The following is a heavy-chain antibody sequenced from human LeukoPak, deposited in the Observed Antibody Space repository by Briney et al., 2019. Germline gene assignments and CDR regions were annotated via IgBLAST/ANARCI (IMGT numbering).Heavy chain of an antibody. Sequence: GGSLRLSCAASGFTFSSYSMNWVRQGPGKGLEWVSYITSGSSTIYYADSVKGRFTISRDNAKNSLYLQMNSLRAEDTAVYYCARVDSSGYYYRYFDYWGQGTLVTVSS. J-gene: IGHJ4*02. V-gene: IGHV3-48*01. CDR3: ARVDSSGYYYRYFDY. D-gene: IGHD3-22*01. CDR1: GFTFSSYS. CDR2: ITSGSSTI.